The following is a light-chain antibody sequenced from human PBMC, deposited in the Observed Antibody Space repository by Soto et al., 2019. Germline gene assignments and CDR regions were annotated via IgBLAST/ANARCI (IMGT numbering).Light chain of an antibody. CDR3: QQYGRSPMFT. CDR2: GAS. CDR1: QSVSSDY. Sequence: EIVLTQSPGTLSLSPGDRATLSCRASQSVSSDYLAWYRQKPGQAPRLLIYGASRGAAGIPDRFSGSGSVTDFTLTNSRLEPEDFAVYFCQQYGRSPMFTFGQGTKLEVK. V-gene: IGKV3-20*01. J-gene: IGKJ2*01.